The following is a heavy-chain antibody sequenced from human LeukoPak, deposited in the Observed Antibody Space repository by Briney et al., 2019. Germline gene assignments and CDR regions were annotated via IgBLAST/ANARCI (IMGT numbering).Heavy chain of an antibody. CDR2: ISSTSSTI. Sequence: PGGSLRLSCVASGFTFSSFSMDWVRQAPGKGLEWVSYISSTSSTIYYADSVQGRFTSSRDSAKNSLYLQMNSLTAEDTAVYFCARDWSAVAAPDYFDYWGQGTLVTVSA. J-gene: IGHJ4*02. CDR1: GFTFSSFS. CDR3: ARDWSAVAAPDYFDY. V-gene: IGHV3-48*04. D-gene: IGHD6-19*01.